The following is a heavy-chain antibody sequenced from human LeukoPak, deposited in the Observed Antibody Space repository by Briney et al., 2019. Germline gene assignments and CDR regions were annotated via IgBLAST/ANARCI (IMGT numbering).Heavy chain of an antibody. CDR3: ARRRVLRYFDWLYNFDY. J-gene: IGHJ4*02. Sequence: SETLSLTCTVSSGSITGYYWSWIRQPPGKGLEWIGYVFYSGGTLYNPSLESRVTISVDTSKTQFSLKLSSVTAADTAVYYCARRRVLRYFDWLYNFDYWGQGTLVTVSS. V-gene: IGHV4-59*08. D-gene: IGHD3-9*01. CDR1: SGSITGYY. CDR2: VFYSGGT.